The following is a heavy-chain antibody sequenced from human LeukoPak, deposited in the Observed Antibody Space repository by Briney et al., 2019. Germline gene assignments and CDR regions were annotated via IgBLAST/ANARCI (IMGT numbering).Heavy chain of an antibody. CDR2: ISYDGSNK. CDR1: GFTFSSYG. CDR3: AKDLFEDSSGWSKDAFDI. V-gene: IGHV3-30*18. J-gene: IGHJ3*02. D-gene: IGHD6-19*01. Sequence: GGSLRLSCAASGFTFSSYGMHWVRQAPGKGLEWVAVISYDGSNKYYADSVKGRFTISRDNSKNTLYLQMNSLRAEDTAVYYCAKDLFEDSSGWSKDAFDIWGQGTMVTVSS.